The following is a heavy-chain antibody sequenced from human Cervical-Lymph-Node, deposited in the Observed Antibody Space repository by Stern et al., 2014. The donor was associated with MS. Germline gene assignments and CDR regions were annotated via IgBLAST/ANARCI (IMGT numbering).Heavy chain of an antibody. CDR3: AKDTLDSGNIDY. V-gene: IGHV3-30*18. CDR1: GFTFRSYA. Sequence: VQLVQSGGGVVQPGRSLRLSCAASGFTFRSYAMHWVRQAPGKGLEWVAATSFAGRYKYYADSVKGRFTISRDNSKNTVYLQMSSLRPDDTAVYYCAKDTLDSGNIDYWGQGTLVTVSS. CDR2: TSFAGRYK. D-gene: IGHD3-10*01. J-gene: IGHJ4*02.